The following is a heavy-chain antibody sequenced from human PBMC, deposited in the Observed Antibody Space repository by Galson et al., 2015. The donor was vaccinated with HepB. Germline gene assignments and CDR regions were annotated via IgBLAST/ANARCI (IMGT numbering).Heavy chain of an antibody. Sequence: SLRLSCAASGFTFSSYAMSWVRQAPGKGLEWVAVISYDGSNKYYADSVKGRFTISRDNSKNTLYLQMNSLRAEDTAVYYCARDLLEEQWLGLDYWGQGTLVTVSS. D-gene: IGHD6-19*01. CDR2: ISYDGSNK. CDR1: GFTFSSYA. V-gene: IGHV3-30*04. CDR3: ARDLLEEQWLGLDY. J-gene: IGHJ4*02.